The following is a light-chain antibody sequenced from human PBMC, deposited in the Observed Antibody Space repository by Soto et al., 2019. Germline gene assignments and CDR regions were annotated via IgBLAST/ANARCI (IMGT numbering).Light chain of an antibody. CDR3: QQYNSYPRIP. V-gene: IGKV1-5*03. J-gene: IGKJ5*01. CDR1: QTISSW. Sequence: TQSPSAVSLSVGDRVTITCRASQTISSWLGWYQQKPGKAPKLLIYKASTLESGVPSRFSGSGSGTEFTLTISSLQPADFAIYYCQQYNSYPRIPFGQGTRLEIK. CDR2: KAS.